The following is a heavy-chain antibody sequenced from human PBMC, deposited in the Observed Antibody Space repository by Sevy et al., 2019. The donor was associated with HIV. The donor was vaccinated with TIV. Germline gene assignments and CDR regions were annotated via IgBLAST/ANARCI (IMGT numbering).Heavy chain of an antibody. V-gene: IGHV3-48*02. D-gene: IGHD3-10*01. J-gene: IGHJ5*02. CDR2: ITSSSNTI. CDR1: GFRFRDYR. CDR3: ARDRGRGEVALDL. Sequence: GGSLRLSCAASGFRFRDYRMNWVRQAPGKGLEWVSYITSSSNTIKYADSVKGRFTISRDNGRNSLYLQINSLRHEDTAVYSCARDRGRGEVALDLWGQGTLVTVSS.